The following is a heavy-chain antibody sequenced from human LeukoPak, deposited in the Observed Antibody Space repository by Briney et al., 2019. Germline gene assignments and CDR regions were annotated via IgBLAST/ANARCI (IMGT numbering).Heavy chain of an antibody. J-gene: IGHJ4*02. CDR1: GFTFSSYA. V-gene: IGHV3-30*04. Sequence: GGSLRLSCAASGFTFSSYAMHWVRQAPGKGLQWVAVISYDGSNKYYADSVKGRFTISRDNSKNTLYLQMNSLRAEDTAVYYCARVNTIFGVVTPYYFDYWGQGTLVTVSS. D-gene: IGHD3-3*01. CDR2: ISYDGSNK. CDR3: ARVNTIFGVVTPYYFDY.